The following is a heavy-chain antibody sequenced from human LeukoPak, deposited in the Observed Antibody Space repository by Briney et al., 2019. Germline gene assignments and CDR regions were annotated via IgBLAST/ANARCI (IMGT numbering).Heavy chain of an antibody. CDR3: ARDSQQQVNNWFDP. Sequence: GASVKVSCKSSGYTFTNYGISWVRQAPGQGLEWMGWISAYNGNTKYTQKLQGRVTMTTDTSTSTAYMELRSLRSDDTAVYYCARDSQQQVNNWFDPWGQGTLVTVSS. CDR2: ISAYNGNT. J-gene: IGHJ5*02. CDR1: GYTFTNYG. D-gene: IGHD6-13*01. V-gene: IGHV1-18*01.